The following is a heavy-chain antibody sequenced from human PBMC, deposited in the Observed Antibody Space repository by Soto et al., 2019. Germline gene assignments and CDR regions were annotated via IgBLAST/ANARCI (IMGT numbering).Heavy chain of an antibody. CDR2: IYYSGST. V-gene: IGHV4-61*01. D-gene: IGHD1-26*01. CDR3: ARDRGMGPGSNTRHPNRYYYYGMDV. Sequence: QVQLQESGPGLVKPSETLSLTCTVSGGSVSSGSYYWSWIRQPPGKGLEWIGYIYYSGSTNYNPPLKCRVTISVDTSKNQFSLKLSSVTAADTAVYYCARDRGMGPGSNTRHPNRYYYYGMDVWGQGTTVTVSS. J-gene: IGHJ6*02. CDR1: GGSVSSGSYY.